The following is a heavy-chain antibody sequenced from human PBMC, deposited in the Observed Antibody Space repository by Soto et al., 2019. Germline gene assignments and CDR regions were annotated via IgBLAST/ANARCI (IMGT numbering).Heavy chain of an antibody. J-gene: IGHJ5*02. V-gene: IGHV1-8*01. CDR1: GYTFTSYD. CDR3: ARRDIVGGWFDP. D-gene: IGHD2-15*01. Sequence: GASVKVSCKASGYTFTSYDINWVRQATGQGLEWMGWMNPNSGNTGYAQKFQGRVTMTRNTSISTAYMELSSLRSEDTAVYYCARRDIVGGWFDPWGQGTLVTVSS. CDR2: MNPNSGNT.